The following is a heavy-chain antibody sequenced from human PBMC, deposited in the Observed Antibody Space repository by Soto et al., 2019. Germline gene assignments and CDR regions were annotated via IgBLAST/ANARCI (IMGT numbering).Heavy chain of an antibody. Sequence: QITLKESGPTLVKPTQPLTLTCTFSGFSLSTSGVGVGWIRQPPGKALEWLAIIYWDDDKRYSPSLKRRLNNTKDPSTSLAVLTTTTMDPIDTATTYCAHSVDSDPNSPCGMDVWGRGPTVTVSS. D-gene: IGHD5-18*01. CDR1: GFSLSTSGVG. CDR3: AHSVDSDPNSPCGMDV. CDR2: IYWDDDK. V-gene: IGHV2-5*02. J-gene: IGHJ6*02.